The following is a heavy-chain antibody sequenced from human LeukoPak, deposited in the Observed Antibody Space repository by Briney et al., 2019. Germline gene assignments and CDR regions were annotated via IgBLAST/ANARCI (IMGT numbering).Heavy chain of an antibody. Sequence: SQTLSLTCAVSGGSISSGGYSWSWIRQPPGKGLEWIGYIYYSGSTYYNPSLKSRVTISVDTSKNQFSLKLSSVTAADTAVYYCARDRYYYDSSGIFDIWGQGTMVTVSS. CDR1: GGSISSGGYS. CDR3: ARDRYYYDSSGIFDI. CDR2: IYYSGST. J-gene: IGHJ3*02. V-gene: IGHV4-31*11. D-gene: IGHD3-22*01.